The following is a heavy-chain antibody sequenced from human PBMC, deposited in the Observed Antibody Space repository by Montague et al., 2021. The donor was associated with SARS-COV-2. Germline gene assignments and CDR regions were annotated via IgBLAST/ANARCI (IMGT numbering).Heavy chain of an antibody. CDR1: RFTFRSYA. D-gene: IGHD6-19*01. J-gene: IGHJ4*02. CDR3: ARDHGSGWFTFDY. Sequence: SLRLSCAASRFTFRSYAMHWLRQAPGNRLEWVAVISYDGSNKYYVDSVKGRFTISRHNSKNTMYLQMNSLRAEDTAVYYCARDHGSGWFTFDYWGQGTLVTVSS. CDR2: ISYDGSNK. V-gene: IGHV3-30*14.